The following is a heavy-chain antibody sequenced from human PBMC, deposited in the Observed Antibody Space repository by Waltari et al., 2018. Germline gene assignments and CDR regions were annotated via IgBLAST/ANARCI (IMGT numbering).Heavy chain of an antibody. J-gene: IGHJ6*02. V-gene: IGHV3-30*04. CDR2: ISYNGRNI. Sequence: QVQLVESGGGVVQPGGSLRLSCAASEFTFSSYAMHWVRQAPGKGLEWVAVISYNGRNIYYVDAVKDRFTISRDNSKKTLYMQMNSLTVEDTAVYYCARDYCDRANCHGMDVWGQGTTVTV. D-gene: IGHD3-22*01. CDR3: ARDYCDRANCHGMDV. CDR1: EFTFSSYA.